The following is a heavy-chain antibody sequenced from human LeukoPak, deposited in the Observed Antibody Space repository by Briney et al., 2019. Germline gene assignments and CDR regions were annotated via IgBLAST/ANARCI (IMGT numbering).Heavy chain of an antibody. Sequence: GGSLRLSCAASGFTFSSYAMHWVRQAPGKGLEWVAVISYDGSNKYYADSVKGRFTISRDNSKNTLYLQMNSLRAEDTAVYYCARVRRNYYDTSGFDYWGHGTLVTVSS. CDR3: ARVRRNYYDTSGFDY. CDR2: ISYDGSNK. CDR1: GFTFSSYA. J-gene: IGHJ4*01. D-gene: IGHD3-22*01. V-gene: IGHV3-30*04.